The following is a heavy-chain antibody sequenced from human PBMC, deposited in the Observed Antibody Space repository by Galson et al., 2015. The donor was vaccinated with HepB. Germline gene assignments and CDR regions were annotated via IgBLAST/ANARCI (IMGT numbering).Heavy chain of an antibody. J-gene: IGHJ4*02. CDR3: AKDHLPSVRGSSAPFDY. CDR1: GFTFSSYA. CDR2: ISGGGGST. D-gene: IGHD3-10*01. V-gene: IGHV3-23*01. Sequence: SLRLSCAASGFTFSSYAMSWARQAPGKGLEWVSAISGGGGSTYYADSVKGRFTISRDNSKNTLYLQMNSLRAEDTAVYYCAKDHLPSVRGSSAPFDYWGQGTLVTVSS.